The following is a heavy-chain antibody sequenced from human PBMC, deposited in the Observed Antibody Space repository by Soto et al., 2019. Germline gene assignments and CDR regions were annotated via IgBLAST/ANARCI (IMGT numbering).Heavy chain of an antibody. CDR1: GGTFSSYT. CDR2: IIPILGIA. CDR3: ARDSSSWHGRYFDL. D-gene: IGHD6-13*01. V-gene: IGHV1-69*04. Sequence: ASVKVSCKASGGTFSSYTISWVRQAPGQGLEWMGRIIPILGIANYAQKFQGRVTITADKSTSTAYMELSSLRSEDTAVYYCARDSSSWHGRYFDLWGRGTLVTVSS. J-gene: IGHJ2*01.